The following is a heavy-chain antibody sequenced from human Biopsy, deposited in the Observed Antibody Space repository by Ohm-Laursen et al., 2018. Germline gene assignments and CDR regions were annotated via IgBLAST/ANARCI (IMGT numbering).Heavy chain of an antibody. D-gene: IGHD1-7*01. Sequence: ASVKVSCKTSGYTFINYDIHWVRQASGQGLEWMGWMNPKSGDTGYAHKFQGRVTMARNASISTANLEMSSLRSEDTAVYYCARGRLSGTRRALDIWGQGTMVTVSS. V-gene: IGHV1-8*01. CDR2: MNPKSGDT. CDR1: GYTFINYD. CDR3: ARGRLSGTRRALDI. J-gene: IGHJ3*02.